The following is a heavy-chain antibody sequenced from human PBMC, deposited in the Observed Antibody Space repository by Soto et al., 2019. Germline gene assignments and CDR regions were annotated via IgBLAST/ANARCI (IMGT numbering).Heavy chain of an antibody. Sequence: GGSLRLSCAASGFTFSSYGMHWVRQAPGKGLEWVAVIWYDGSNKYYADSVKGRFTISRDNSKNTLYLQMNSLRAEDTAVYYCARSAPTIGSYSSSPTPDYWGQGTLVTVSS. V-gene: IGHV3-33*01. CDR3: ARSAPTIGSYSSSPTPDY. J-gene: IGHJ4*02. D-gene: IGHD6-13*01. CDR1: GFTFSSYG. CDR2: IWYDGSNK.